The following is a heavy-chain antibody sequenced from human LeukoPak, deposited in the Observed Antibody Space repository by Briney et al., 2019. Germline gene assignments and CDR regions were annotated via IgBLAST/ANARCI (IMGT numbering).Heavy chain of an antibody. CDR3: ARAAYSYGPRGFDY. Sequence: GGSLRLSCAASEFTFSSYTMNWVRQAPGKGLEWVSSISSTSSYIYYADSVKGRFTLSRDNAKNSLYLQMNSLRAEDTAVYYCARAAYSYGPRGFDYWGQGTPVTVSS. CDR2: ISSTSSYI. J-gene: IGHJ4*02. CDR1: EFTFSSYT. V-gene: IGHV3-21*01. D-gene: IGHD5-18*01.